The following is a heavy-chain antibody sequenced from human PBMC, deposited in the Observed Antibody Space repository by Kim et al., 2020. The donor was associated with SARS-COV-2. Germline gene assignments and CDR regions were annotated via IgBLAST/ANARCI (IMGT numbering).Heavy chain of an antibody. J-gene: IGHJ6*02. CDR1: GYSFTSYW. V-gene: IGHV5-51*01. Sequence: GESLKISCKGSGYSFTSYWIGWVRQMPGKGLEWMGIIYPGDSDTRYSPSFQGQVTISADKSISTAYLQWSSLKASDTAMYYCARNLPSTAYGMDVWGQGTTVTVSS. CDR3: ARNLPSTAYGMDV. CDR2: IYPGDSDT.